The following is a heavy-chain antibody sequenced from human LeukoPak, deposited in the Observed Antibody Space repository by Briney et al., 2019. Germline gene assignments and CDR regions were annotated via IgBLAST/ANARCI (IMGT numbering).Heavy chain of an antibody. J-gene: IGHJ6*03. Sequence: ASVKVSCKASGYTFTSYGISWVRQAPGQGLEWMGWINAYNGNTNYAQKLQGRVTMTTDTSTSTAYMELNSLRSEDTAVYYCARGTVTTDYYYYMDVWGKGTTVTISS. CDR2: INAYNGNT. V-gene: IGHV1-18*01. D-gene: IGHD4-17*01. CDR3: ARGTVTTDYYYYMDV. CDR1: GYTFTSYG.